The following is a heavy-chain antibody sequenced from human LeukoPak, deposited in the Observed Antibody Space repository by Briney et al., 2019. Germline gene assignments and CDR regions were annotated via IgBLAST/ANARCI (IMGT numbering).Heavy chain of an antibody. D-gene: IGHD6-19*01. CDR1: GRTFSSYA. CDR2: NISIFGTA. J-gene: IGHJ4*02. Sequence: VKVSCKASGRTFSSYAISWVRQAPGQGLEWMGGNISIFGTANYAQKFQGRVTITADESTSTAYMELSSLRAEDTAVYYCARDRDPSQWLVYDYWGQGTLVTVSS. CDR3: ARDRDPSQWLVYDY. V-gene: IGHV1-69*01.